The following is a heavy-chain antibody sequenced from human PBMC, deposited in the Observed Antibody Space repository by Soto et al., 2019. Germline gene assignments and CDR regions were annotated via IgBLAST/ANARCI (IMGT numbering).Heavy chain of an antibody. V-gene: IGHV4-30-2*02. CDR2: IYHSGST. Sequence: TLSLTCAVSGGSISSGGYSWSWIRQPPGKGLEWIGYIYHSGSTYYNPSLKSRVTISVDTSKNQFSLKLSSVTAADTAVYYCARDYGDYFDYWGQGTLVTVSS. CDR3: ARDYGDYFDY. D-gene: IGHD4-17*01. CDR1: GGSISSGGYS. J-gene: IGHJ4*02.